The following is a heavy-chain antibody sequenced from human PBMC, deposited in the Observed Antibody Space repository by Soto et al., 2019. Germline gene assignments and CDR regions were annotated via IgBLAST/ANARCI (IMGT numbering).Heavy chain of an antibody. CDR2: ITSDGSSP. Sequence: LXLSCAASGVTLSRNLMHWVRQAPGKGLEWVSRITSDGSSPIYADSVKGRFTISRDNAKSTLYLQMSSLRVEDTAVYYCARPTSLDGNHFDYWGQGNLVTVSS. V-gene: IGHV3-74*01. CDR1: GVTLSRNL. D-gene: IGHD3-3*02. J-gene: IGHJ4*02. CDR3: ARPTSLDGNHFDY.